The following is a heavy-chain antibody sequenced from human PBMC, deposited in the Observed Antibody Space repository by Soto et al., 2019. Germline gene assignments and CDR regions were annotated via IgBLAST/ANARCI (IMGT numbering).Heavy chain of an antibody. J-gene: IGHJ4*02. CDR1: GFTFSSYS. D-gene: IGHD5-12*01. CDR3: ARAPREYSGYAL. CDR2: ISSSSSYI. V-gene: IGHV3-21*01. Sequence: GGSLRLSCAASGFTFSSYSMNWVRQAPGKGLEWVSSISSSSSYIYYADSVKGRFTISRDNAKNSLYLQMNSLRAEDTAVYYCARAPREYSGYALWGQGTLVTVSS.